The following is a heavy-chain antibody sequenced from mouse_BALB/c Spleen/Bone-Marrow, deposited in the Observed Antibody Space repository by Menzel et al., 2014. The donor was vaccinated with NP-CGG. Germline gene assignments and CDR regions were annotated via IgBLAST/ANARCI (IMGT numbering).Heavy chain of an antibody. CDR1: GFTFSSYG. CDR2: INSNGGST. V-gene: IGHV5-6-3*01. Sequence: EVQLQQSGGGLVQPGGSLRLSCAASGFTFSSYGKSWVRQTPDKRLELVASINSNGGSTYYPDSVKGRFTISRDNAKNTLSLQMSSLKSEDTAMYYCARGNYGNYVDYFDYWGQGTTLTVSS. J-gene: IGHJ2*01. CDR3: ARGNYGNYVDYFDY. D-gene: IGHD2-1*01.